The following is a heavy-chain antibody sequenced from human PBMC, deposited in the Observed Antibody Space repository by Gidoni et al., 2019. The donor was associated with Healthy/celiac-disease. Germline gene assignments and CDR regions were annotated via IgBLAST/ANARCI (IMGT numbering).Heavy chain of an antibody. CDR1: GYSISPGYY. V-gene: IGHV4-38-2*02. J-gene: IGHJ5*02. D-gene: IGHD6-19*01. Sequence: QMELQESSPELVVLSVSLSLTCTVSGYSISPGYYWCWIRQPPGKGLEWIVSIYHSGSTYYNPSLKSRVTISVDTSKNYFSLRQSAVTAADTAVDYSGGHLLGITVAGSFDPWGEGTRVTVSS. CDR2: IYHSGST. CDR3: GGHLLGITVAGSFDP.